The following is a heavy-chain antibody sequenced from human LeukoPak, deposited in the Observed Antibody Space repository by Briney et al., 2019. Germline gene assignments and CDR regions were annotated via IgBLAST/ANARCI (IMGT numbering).Heavy chain of an antibody. CDR2: MSPDSGDT. CDR3: ARVRLRNGYNWFDP. V-gene: IGHV1-8*03. D-gene: IGHD3-3*01. J-gene: IGHJ5*02. Sequence: ASVKVSCKASGYTFTDYYINWVRQSPGQGLEWMGWMSPDSGDTGYAHKFQGRVTITRNTSITTAYMELRSLTFEDTAVYYCARVRLRNGYNWFDPWGQGTLVTVSS. CDR1: GYTFTDYY.